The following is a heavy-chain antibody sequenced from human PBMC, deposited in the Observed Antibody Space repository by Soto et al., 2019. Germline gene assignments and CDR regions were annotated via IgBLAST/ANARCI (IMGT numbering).Heavy chain of an antibody. V-gene: IGHV1-69*13. J-gene: IGHJ4*02. CDR2: IIPIFGTA. CDR3: ARAQSPYYYDSSGYYYQSDY. Sequence: ASVKVSCKASGGTFSSYAISWVRQAPGQGLEWMGGIIPIFGTANYAQKFQGRVTITADESTSTAYMELSSLRSEDTAVYYCARAQSPYYYDSSGYYYQSDYWGQGTLVTVSS. CDR1: GGTFSSYA. D-gene: IGHD3-22*01.